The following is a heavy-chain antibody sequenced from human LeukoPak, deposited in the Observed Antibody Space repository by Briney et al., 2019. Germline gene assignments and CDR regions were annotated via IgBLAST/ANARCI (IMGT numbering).Heavy chain of an antibody. CDR2: INHSGST. CDR1: GGSFSGYY. V-gene: IGHV4-34*01. Sequence: SETLSLSCAVYGGSFSGYYWSWIRQPPGKGLEWVGEINHSGSTNSNPSLKSRVTISVDTSKNQFSLKLSSVTAADTAVYYCARVSRGCSSTSCPRYYYYYYMDVWGKGTTVTVSS. D-gene: IGHD2-2*01. J-gene: IGHJ6*03. CDR3: ARVSRGCSSTSCPRYYYYYYMDV.